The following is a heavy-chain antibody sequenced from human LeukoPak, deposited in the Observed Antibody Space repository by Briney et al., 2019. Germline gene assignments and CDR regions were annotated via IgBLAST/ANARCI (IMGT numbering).Heavy chain of an antibody. V-gene: IGHV4-59*08. CDR3: ARSSSWYLDWFDP. CDR2: IYYSGST. CDR1: GGSISSYY. Sequence: SETLSLTCTVSGGSISSYYWSWIRQPPGKGLEWIGYIYYSGSTNYNPSLKSRVTISVDTSKNQFSLKLGSVTAADTAVYYCARSSSWYLDWFDPWGQGTLVTVSS. J-gene: IGHJ5*02. D-gene: IGHD6-13*01.